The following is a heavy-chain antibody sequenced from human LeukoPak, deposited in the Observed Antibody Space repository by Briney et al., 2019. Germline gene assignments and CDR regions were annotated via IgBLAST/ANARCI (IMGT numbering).Heavy chain of an antibody. V-gene: IGHV4-59*01. CDR1: GGSISSYY. CDR2: IYYSGNT. Sequence: SETLSLTCTVSGGSISSYYWSWVRQPPGKGLEWIGYIYYSGNTNYNPSLESRVSISVDTSENQFSLKVTSVTAADTAVYYCARGVPQYYSSGYVAHYYYMDVWGKGTTVTVSS. D-gene: IGHD3-22*01. CDR3: ARGVPQYYSSGYVAHYYYMDV. J-gene: IGHJ6*03.